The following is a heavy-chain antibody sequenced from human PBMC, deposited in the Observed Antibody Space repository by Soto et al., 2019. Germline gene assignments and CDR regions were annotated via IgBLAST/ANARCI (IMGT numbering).Heavy chain of an antibody. V-gene: IGHV3-30*18. CDR2: ISYDGSNK. Sequence: GGSLRLSCAASGFTFSSYGMHWVRQAPGKGLEWVAVISYDGSNKYYADSVKGRFTISRDNSKNTLYLQMNSLRAEDTAVYYCAEVAYSSGWYQAFDIWGQGTMVTVSS. CDR3: AEVAYSSGWYQAFDI. CDR1: GFTFSSYG. D-gene: IGHD6-19*01. J-gene: IGHJ3*02.